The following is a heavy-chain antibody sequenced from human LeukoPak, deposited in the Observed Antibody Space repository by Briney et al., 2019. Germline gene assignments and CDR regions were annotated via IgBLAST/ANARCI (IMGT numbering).Heavy chain of an antibody. Sequence: LQGTLSLTCAVSGGSISSSNWWSWVRQPPGKGLEWIGEIYHSGSTNYNPSLKSRVTISVDKSKNQFSLKLSSVTAADTAVYYCARIPVGGTMVRGVRDWGQGTLVTVSS. CDR2: IYHSGST. D-gene: IGHD3-10*01. CDR3: ARIPVGGTMVRGVRD. J-gene: IGHJ4*02. CDR1: GGSISSSNW. V-gene: IGHV4-4*03.